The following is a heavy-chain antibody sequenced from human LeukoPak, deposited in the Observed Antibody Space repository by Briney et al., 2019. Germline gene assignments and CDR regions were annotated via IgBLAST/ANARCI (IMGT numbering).Heavy chain of an antibody. CDR1: GFTFSSYS. Sequence: HGGSLRLSCAASGFTFSSYSMNWVRQAPGKGLEWVAVIWYDGSNKYYADSVKGRFTISRDNSKNTLYLQMNSLRAEDTAVYYCATMGALDYWGQGTLVTVSS. D-gene: IGHD1-26*01. CDR2: IWYDGSNK. V-gene: IGHV3-33*08. J-gene: IGHJ4*02. CDR3: ATMGALDY.